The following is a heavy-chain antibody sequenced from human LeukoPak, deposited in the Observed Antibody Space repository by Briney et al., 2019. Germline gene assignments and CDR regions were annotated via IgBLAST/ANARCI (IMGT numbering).Heavy chain of an antibody. V-gene: IGHV1-69*06. CDR3: EREDSYGPFDY. CDR1: GGSFSSYA. D-gene: IGHD5-18*01. J-gene: IGHJ4*02. Sequence: SVKVSCEASGGSFSSYAISWVRQAPGQGLEWMGGIIPIFGTANYAQKFQGRVTITADKSTSTAYMELSSLRSEDTAVYYCEREDSYGPFDYWGQGTLVTVSS. CDR2: IIPIFGTA.